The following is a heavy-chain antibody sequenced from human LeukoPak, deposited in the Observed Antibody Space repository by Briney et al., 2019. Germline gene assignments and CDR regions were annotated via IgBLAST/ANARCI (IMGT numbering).Heavy chain of an antibody. CDR3: TRGGTTLDY. CDR2: IDTDGSNT. D-gene: IGHD1-7*01. Sequence: GGSLRLSCAASGFTFSNYWMHWVRQAPGKGLVWVSRIDTDGSNTAYADSVKGRFTISRDNTKNTLYLQMNSLRAEDTAVYYCTRGGTTLDYWGQGTLVTVSS. CDR1: GFTFSNYW. V-gene: IGHV3-74*01. J-gene: IGHJ4*02.